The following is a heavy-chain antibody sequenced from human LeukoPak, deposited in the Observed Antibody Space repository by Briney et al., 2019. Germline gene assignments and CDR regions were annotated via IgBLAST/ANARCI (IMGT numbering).Heavy chain of an antibody. V-gene: IGHV3-21*06. J-gene: IGHJ4*02. Sequence: PGESLRLSCAASGFTFSSYSMNWVRQAPGKGLEWVSSISSSSGYIYYADSVKGRFTISRDNAKNSLYLQMNSLRAEDTAVYYCASKGYGDYGPDYWGQGTLVTVSS. CDR3: ASKGYGDYGPDY. D-gene: IGHD4-17*01. CDR2: ISSSSGYI. CDR1: GFTFSSYS.